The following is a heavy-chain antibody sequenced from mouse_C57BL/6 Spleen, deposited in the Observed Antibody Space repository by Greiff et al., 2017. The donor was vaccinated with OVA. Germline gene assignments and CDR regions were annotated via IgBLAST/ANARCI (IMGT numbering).Heavy chain of an antibody. CDR1: GFTFSSYT. Sequence: EVKLVESGGGLVKPGGSLKLSCAASGFTFSSYTMSWVRQTPEKRLEWVATISGGGGNTYYPDSVKGRFTISRDNAKNTLYLQRSSLRSEDTALYYCARHDGSSGAMDYWGQGTSVTVSS. V-gene: IGHV5-9*01. CDR2: ISGGGGNT. J-gene: IGHJ4*01. D-gene: IGHD1-1*01. CDR3: ARHDGSSGAMDY.